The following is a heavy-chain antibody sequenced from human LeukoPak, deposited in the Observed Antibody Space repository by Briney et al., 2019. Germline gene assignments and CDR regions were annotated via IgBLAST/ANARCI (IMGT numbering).Heavy chain of an antibody. CDR3: ARGSDSHGYYVGAVYYYYYGMDV. D-gene: IGHD3-22*01. CDR1: GGSISSGSYY. CDR2: IYTSGST. V-gene: IGHV4-61*02. Sequence: SETLFLTCTVSGGSISSGSYYWSWIRQPAGKGLEWIGRIYTSGSTNYNPSLKSRVTISVDTSKNQFSLKLSSVTAADTAVYYCARGSDSHGYYVGAVYYYYYGMDVWGQGTTVIVSS. J-gene: IGHJ6*02.